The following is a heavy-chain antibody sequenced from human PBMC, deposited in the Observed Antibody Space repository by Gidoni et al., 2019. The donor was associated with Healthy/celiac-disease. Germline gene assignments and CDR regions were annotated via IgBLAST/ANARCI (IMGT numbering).Heavy chain of an antibody. CDR3: ARVHTYCSGGSCYSLRGAFDI. Sequence: EVQLVESGGGLVQPGGSLRLSCAASGFTVSSNYLRWVRQAPGKGLEWVSVIYSGGSTYYADSVKGRFTISRDNSKNTLYLQMNSLRAEDTAVYYCARVHTYCSGGSCYSLRGAFDIWGQGTMVTVSS. CDR1: GFTVSSNY. D-gene: IGHD2-15*01. CDR2: IYSGGST. J-gene: IGHJ3*02. V-gene: IGHV3-66*01.